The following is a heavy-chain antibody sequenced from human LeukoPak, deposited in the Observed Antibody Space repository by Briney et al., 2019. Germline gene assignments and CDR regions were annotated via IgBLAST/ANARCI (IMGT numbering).Heavy chain of an antibody. Sequence: PGGSLRLSCAASGFTFSTYWMHWVRQASGKGLVWVSRINRDGSGTSYVDSVKGRFTISRDNAKNTVYLQMNSLRAEDTAVYYCARDSNYGMDVLGQGTTVTVSS. CDR2: INRDGSGT. CDR1: GFTFSTYW. CDR3: ARDSNYGMDV. V-gene: IGHV3-74*01. J-gene: IGHJ6*01.